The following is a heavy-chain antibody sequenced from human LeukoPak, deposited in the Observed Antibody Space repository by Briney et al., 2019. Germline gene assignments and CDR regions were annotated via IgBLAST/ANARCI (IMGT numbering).Heavy chain of an antibody. CDR1: GGTFSSYA. V-gene: IGHV1-69*05. Sequence: SVKVSCKASGGTFSSYAISWVRQAPGQGLEWMGRIIPIIGTANYAQKFQGRVTITTDESTSTAYMELISLRYEDTAVYYCARDRRMADDILNGYYNRAFDIWGQGTMVTVSS. CDR3: ARDRRMADDILNGYYNRAFDI. D-gene: IGHD3-9*01. CDR2: IIPIIGTA. J-gene: IGHJ3*02.